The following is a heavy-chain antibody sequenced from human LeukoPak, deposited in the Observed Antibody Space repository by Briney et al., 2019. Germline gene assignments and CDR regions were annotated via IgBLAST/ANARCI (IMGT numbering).Heavy chain of an antibody. CDR1: GGSISSGSYY. D-gene: IGHD3-10*01. CDR2: IYTSGST. CDR3: ARDHKTYYGSGRYPADAFDI. V-gene: IGHV4-61*02. Sequence: SETLSLTCTVSGGSISSGSYYWSWIRQPAGKGLEWIGRIYTSGSTNYNPSLKSRVTISVDTSKNQFSLKLSSVTAADTAVYYCARDHKTYYGSGRYPADAFDIWGQGTMVTVSS. J-gene: IGHJ3*02.